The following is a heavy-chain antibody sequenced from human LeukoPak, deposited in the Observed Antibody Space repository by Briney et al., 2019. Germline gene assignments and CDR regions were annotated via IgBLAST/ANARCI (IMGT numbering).Heavy chain of an antibody. CDR2: IWYDGSNK. Sequence: GRSLRLSCAASGFTFSSYGMHWVRQAPGKGLEWVAVIWYDGSNKYYADSVKGRFTISRDNSKNTLYLQMNSLRADDTAVYYCARDRYYYDSSGYYSYFDYWGQGTLVTVSS. J-gene: IGHJ4*02. CDR1: GFTFSSYG. D-gene: IGHD3-22*01. CDR3: ARDRYYYDSSGYYSYFDY. V-gene: IGHV3-33*01.